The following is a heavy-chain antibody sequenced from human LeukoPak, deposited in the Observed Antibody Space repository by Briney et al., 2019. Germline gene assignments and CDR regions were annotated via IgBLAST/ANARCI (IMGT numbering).Heavy chain of an antibody. Sequence: GESLKISCKGSGYSLTSYWIGWVRQMPGKGLKGMGIIYPGDSETRYSPSFQGQVTISADKSISTAYLQWSSLKASDTAMYYCARRGPAKSHWFDPWSQGTLVTVSS. J-gene: IGHJ5*02. CDR1: GYSLTSYW. V-gene: IGHV5-51*01. CDR3: ARRGPAKSHWFDP. CDR2: IYPGDSET.